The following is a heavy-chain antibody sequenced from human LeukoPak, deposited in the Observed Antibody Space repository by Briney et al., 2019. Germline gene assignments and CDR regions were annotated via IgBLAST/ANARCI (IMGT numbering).Heavy chain of an antibody. CDR2: IKSKSDGGTI. CDR3: TTRRQDGW. J-gene: IGHJ4*02. D-gene: IGHD2-15*01. V-gene: IGHV3-15*01. CDR1: GFTFSDAW. Sequence: GGSLRLPRVGSGFTFSDAWMSWLRQAPGKGLEWVGRIKSKSDGGTIDYAGAVKGRFTISRDDSRNTLYLQMNSLKTEDTAVYYCTTRRQDGWWGQGTLVTVS.